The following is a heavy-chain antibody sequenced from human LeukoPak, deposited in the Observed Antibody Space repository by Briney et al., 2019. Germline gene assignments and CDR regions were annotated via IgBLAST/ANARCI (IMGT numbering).Heavy chain of an antibody. J-gene: IGHJ4*02. D-gene: IGHD3-3*01. Sequence: ASVKVSCKASGDTFTSYYMHWVRQAPGQGLEWVGMINPSGGSTTYAQKFQGRATMTRDTSTSTVYMELNSLRAEDTAVYYCAKIFGVPFDYWGQGTLVTVSS. CDR1: GDTFTSYY. CDR3: AKIFGVPFDY. CDR2: INPSGGST. V-gene: IGHV1-46*01.